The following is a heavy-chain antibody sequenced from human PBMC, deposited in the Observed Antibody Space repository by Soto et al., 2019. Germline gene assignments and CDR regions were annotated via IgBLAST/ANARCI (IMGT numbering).Heavy chain of an antibody. Sequence: QVLLVQSGAEVKKPGSSVRVSCKASGGTFNNYAITWLRQAPGQRLEWMGGIIPVFGTTNYAQKFQATVSITADESTTTAYMDLTNLKFDDTAVYYCALGNSSSWLPVVSFHSWGRGTLVTVSA. CDR3: ALGNSSSWLPVVSFHS. J-gene: IGHJ4*02. CDR1: GGTFNNYA. CDR2: IIPVFGTT. V-gene: IGHV1-69*01. D-gene: IGHD6-13*01.